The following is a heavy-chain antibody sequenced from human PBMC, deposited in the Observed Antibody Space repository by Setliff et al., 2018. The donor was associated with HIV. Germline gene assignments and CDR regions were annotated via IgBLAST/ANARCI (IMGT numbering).Heavy chain of an antibody. CDR2: FDPEDGET. Sequence: ASVKVSCKVSGDTLTELSIHWVRQAPGKGLEWMGGFDPEDGETVYAQKFQGRVTMTEDTSADTAYMELSSLISEDTAMYYCARYTVGSMVDYWGPGTLVTVSS. J-gene: IGHJ4*02. CDR1: GDTLTELS. V-gene: IGHV1-24*01. CDR3: ARYTVGSMVDY. D-gene: IGHD5-18*01.